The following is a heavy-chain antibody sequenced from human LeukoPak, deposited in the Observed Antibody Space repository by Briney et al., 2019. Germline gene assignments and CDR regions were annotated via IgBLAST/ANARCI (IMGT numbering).Heavy chain of an antibody. CDR1: GFTFSSYA. CDR2: ISYDGSNK. J-gene: IGHJ3*02. V-gene: IGHV3-30-3*01. Sequence: GRSLRLSCAASGFTFSSYAMDWVRQAPGKGLEWVAVISYDGSNKYYADSVKGRFTISRDNSKNTLYLQMNSLRAEDTAVYYCAREQVVVTVGAFAIWGQWTMVTVSS. CDR3: AREQVVVTVGAFAI. D-gene: IGHD3-22*01.